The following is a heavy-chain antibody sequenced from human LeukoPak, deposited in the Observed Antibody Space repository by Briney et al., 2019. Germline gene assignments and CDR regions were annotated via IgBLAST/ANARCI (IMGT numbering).Heavy chain of an antibody. J-gene: IGHJ5*02. D-gene: IGHD3-10*01. Sequence: GGSLRLSCAASAFTFSRYSMNWVRQAPGKGLEWVSSISGSSSYIYYADSVKGRFTISRDNAKNSLYLQMNSLRAEDTAVFYCARHVGFITMVRGVINNNWFDPWGQGTLVTVSS. CDR2: ISGSSSYI. CDR1: AFTFSRYS. V-gene: IGHV3-21*01. CDR3: ARHVGFITMVRGVINNNWFDP.